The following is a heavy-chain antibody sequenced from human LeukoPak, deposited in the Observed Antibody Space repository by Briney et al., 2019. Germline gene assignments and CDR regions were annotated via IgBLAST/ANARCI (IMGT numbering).Heavy chain of an antibody. Sequence: SETLSLTCTVPGGSISSYYWSWIRQPPGKGLEWIGYIYYSGSTNYNPSLKSRVTISVDTSKNQFSLKLSSVTAADTAVYYCAREYSSSWFDYWGQGTLVTVSS. J-gene: IGHJ4*02. D-gene: IGHD6-13*01. V-gene: IGHV4-59*01. CDR3: AREYSSSWFDY. CDR2: IYYSGST. CDR1: GGSISSYY.